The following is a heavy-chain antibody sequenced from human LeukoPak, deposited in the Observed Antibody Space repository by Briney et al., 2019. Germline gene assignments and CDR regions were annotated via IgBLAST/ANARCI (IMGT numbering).Heavy chain of an antibody. V-gene: IGHV1-18*01. CDR3: ARDWDRIQLWPEAFDY. J-gene: IGHJ4*02. CDR1: GYTFTSYG. CDR2: ISAYNGNT. D-gene: IGHD5-18*01. Sequence: ASVKVSCKASGYTFTSYGISWVRQAPGQGLEWMGWISAYNGNTNYAQKLQGRVTMTTDTSTSTAYMELRSLRSDDTAVYYCARDWDRIQLWPEAFDYWGQETLVTVSS.